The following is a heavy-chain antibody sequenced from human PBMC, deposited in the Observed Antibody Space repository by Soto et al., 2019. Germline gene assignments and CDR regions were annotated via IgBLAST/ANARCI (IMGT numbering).Heavy chain of an antibody. J-gene: IGHJ4*02. Sequence: PGGSLRLSCAASGFTFDDYAMHWVRQAPGKGLEWVSGISWNSGSIGYADSVKGRFTISRDNAKNSLYLQMNSLRAEDTALYYCAKGRSLLWFGESFFDYWGQGTLVTVSS. D-gene: IGHD3-10*01. CDR1: GFTFDDYA. V-gene: IGHV3-9*01. CDR2: ISWNSGSI. CDR3: AKGRSLLWFGESFFDY.